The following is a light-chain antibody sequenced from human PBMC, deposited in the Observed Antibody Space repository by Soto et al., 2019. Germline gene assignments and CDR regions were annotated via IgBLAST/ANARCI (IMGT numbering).Light chain of an antibody. CDR1: SGDVGGYNY. CDR2: EVS. Sequence: QSVLTQPASVSGSPGQSITISCTGTSGDVGGYNYVSWYQQHPGKAPKLMIYEVSYRPSGVSNRFSGSKSGNTASLTITGLQAEDEADYYCSSYTSSSTLDYVFXTGPKLTVL. J-gene: IGLJ1*01. V-gene: IGLV2-14*01. CDR3: SSYTSSSTLDYV.